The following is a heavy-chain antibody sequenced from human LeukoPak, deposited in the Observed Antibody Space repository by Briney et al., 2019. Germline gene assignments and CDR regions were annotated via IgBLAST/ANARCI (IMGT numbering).Heavy chain of an antibody. V-gene: IGHV4-39*01. CDR3: PRTAY. CDR2: IHSSGST. Sequence: SETLSLTCTVSGESLRSSTYYWGWIRQPPGTGLEWIGSIHSSGSTYYNPSLKSQVTVSVDTSKNQFSLKLSSVSAVDTAVYYCPRTAYWGQGTLVTVSS. J-gene: IGHJ4*02. CDR1: GESLRSSTYY.